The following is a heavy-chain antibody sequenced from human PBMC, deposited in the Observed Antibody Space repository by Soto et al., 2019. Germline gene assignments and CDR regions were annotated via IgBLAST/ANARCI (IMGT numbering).Heavy chain of an antibody. CDR2: INDSGST. CDR1: GESFSDYY. J-gene: IGHJ6*02. V-gene: IGHV4-34*01. CDR3: ARGVYDYYTMDV. Sequence: SETLSLTCAVYGESFSDYYWIWIRQPPGKGLEWIGEINDSGSTNYNPSLKSRITISVDTSKNQFSLKLSSVTAADTAVYYCARGVYDYYTMDVWGQGTTVTVS.